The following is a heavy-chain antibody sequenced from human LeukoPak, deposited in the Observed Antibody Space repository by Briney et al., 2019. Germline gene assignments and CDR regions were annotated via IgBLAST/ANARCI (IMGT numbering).Heavy chain of an antibody. Sequence: GGSLRLSCAASGFTFSSSSMNWVRKTPGKGLEWVSSISSSSTYIYYADSVKGRFTISRDNAKNSLYLQMNSLRAEDTAVYYCAREPTAMILWGQGTLVTVSS. J-gene: IGHJ4*02. CDR1: GFTFSSSS. CDR3: AREPTAMIL. D-gene: IGHD5-18*01. V-gene: IGHV3-21*01. CDR2: ISSSSTYI.